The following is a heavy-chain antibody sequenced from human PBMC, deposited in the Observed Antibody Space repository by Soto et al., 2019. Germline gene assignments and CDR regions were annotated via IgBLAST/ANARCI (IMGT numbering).Heavy chain of an antibody. CDR1: GFTFTDYA. Sequence: EVQLLESGGGLVQPGGSLRLSCAASGFTFTDYAMNWVRQSPGKWLEWVSVISGSGGTTNFADSVKGRFTISRDNSKNTLYLQMNSLRAEDTAVYYCAKRGGPDYANYVGGLDVWGQGTTVTVSS. D-gene: IGHD4-17*01. CDR3: AKRGGPDYANYVGGLDV. J-gene: IGHJ6*02. CDR2: ISGSGGTT. V-gene: IGHV3-23*01.